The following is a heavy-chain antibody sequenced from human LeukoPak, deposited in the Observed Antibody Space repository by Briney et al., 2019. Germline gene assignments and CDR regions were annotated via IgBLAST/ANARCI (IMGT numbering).Heavy chain of an antibody. V-gene: IGHV1-69*06. CDR3: ASEIAYCSGGSCYPDDAFDI. CDR2: IIPIFGTA. CDR1: GGTFSSYA. J-gene: IGHJ3*02. D-gene: IGHD2-15*01. Sequence: SVKVSCKASGGTFSSYAISWVRQAPGQGLEWMGGIIPIFGTANYAQKFQGRVTITADKSTSTAYMELSSLRSEDTAVYYCASEIAYCSGGSCYPDDAFDIWGQGTMVTVSS.